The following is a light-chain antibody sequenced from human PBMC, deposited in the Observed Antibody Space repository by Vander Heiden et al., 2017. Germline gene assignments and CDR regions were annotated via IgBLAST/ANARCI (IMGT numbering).Light chain of an antibody. Sequence: DIVMTQSPRSLSVTPGEPGSISCRSSQRLLHSNGNNYLDWFLQKPGQSPQLLIYLGSNRASGVPDRFSGSVSGTDFTLKISRVEAEDVGVYYCMQALEITWTFGQGTKVEIK. J-gene: IGKJ1*01. V-gene: IGKV2-28*01. CDR1: QRLLHSNGNNY. CDR3: MQALEITWT. CDR2: LGS.